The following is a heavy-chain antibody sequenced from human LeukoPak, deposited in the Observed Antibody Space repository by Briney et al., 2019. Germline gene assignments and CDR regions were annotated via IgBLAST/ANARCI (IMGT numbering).Heavy chain of an antibody. CDR1: GFTFSSYR. CDR3: AVAPTFYYYMDV. Sequence: PGGPLRLSCAASGFTFSSYRMHWVRQAPGKGLERVAVLWYDGSNKYYADSVKGRFTISRDNSKNTLYLQMNSLRAEDTAVYYCAVAPTFYYYMDVWGKGTTVTVSS. CDR2: LWYDGSNK. V-gene: IGHV3-33*01. J-gene: IGHJ6*03. D-gene: IGHD2-15*01.